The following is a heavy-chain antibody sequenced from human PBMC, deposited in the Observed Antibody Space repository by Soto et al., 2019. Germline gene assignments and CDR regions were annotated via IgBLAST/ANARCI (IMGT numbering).Heavy chain of an antibody. V-gene: IGHV1-24*01. J-gene: IGHJ4*01. CDR1: GYTLTELS. CDR2: FDPEDGET. Sequence: ASVKVSCKVSGYTLTELSMHWVRQAPGKGLEWMGGFDPEDGETIYAQKFQGRVTMTADTSTDTAYMELRSLRSEDTAVYYCSRDWETYYEILTGLMYYDDYWGHGTLVTVSS. D-gene: IGHD3-9*01. CDR3: SRDWETYYEILTGLMYYDDY.